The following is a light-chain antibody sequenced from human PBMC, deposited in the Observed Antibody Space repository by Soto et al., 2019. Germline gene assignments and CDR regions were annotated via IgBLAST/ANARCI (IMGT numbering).Light chain of an antibody. CDR2: GNS. CDR1: SSNIGAGYD. J-gene: IGLJ1*01. V-gene: IGLV1-40*01. CDR3: QSYDSSLSAYV. Sequence: QSVLAQPPSVSGAPGQKVTISCTGSSSNIGAGYDLHWYQQLPGTAPKLLLYGNSNRPSGVPDRFSGSKSGTSAYLAITGFQAEDEADYYCQSYDSSLSAYVFGTGTKLTVL.